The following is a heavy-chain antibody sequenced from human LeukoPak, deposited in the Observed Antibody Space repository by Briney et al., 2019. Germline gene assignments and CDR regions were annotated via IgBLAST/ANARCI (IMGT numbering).Heavy chain of an antibody. CDR1: GFTFSSYV. Sequence: GGSLRLSCAASGFTFSSYVMSWVRQAPGKGLEWVSNIGGSVGSMFYAASVKGRFAISRDNSKNTLFLQMNNLRVEDTAVYYCAKRGNSWDLFDYWGQGTLATVSS. J-gene: IGHJ4*02. CDR3: AKRGNSWDLFDY. V-gene: IGHV3-23*01. D-gene: IGHD6-13*01. CDR2: IGGSVGSM.